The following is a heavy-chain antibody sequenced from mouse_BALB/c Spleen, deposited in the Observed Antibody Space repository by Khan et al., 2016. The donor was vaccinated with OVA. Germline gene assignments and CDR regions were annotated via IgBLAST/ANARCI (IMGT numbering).Heavy chain of an antibody. V-gene: IGHV3-8*02. CDR3: ARSTYRYAFAY. D-gene: IGHD2-14*01. J-gene: IGHJ3*01. Sequence: EVKLLESGPSLVKPSHTLSLTCSVTGDSITSGYWCWIRKFPGNKLEYMGYILYSGSTYYNPSLKSRISITRHTSQNQYYLQLNSVTTEDTATYYCARSTYRYAFAYWGQGTLVTVSA. CDR1: GDSITSGY. CDR2: ILYSGST.